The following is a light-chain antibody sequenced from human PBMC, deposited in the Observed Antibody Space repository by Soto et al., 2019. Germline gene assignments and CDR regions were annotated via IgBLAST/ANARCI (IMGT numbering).Light chain of an antibody. CDR1: QGISNS. Sequence: DIQMTQSPSSLSASVGDRVTITCRASQGISNSLAWYQQKPGKVPKLLIYAASTLQSGVPSRFSGSGSVTDFTLTITSLQPEDVATYDGQKYSSAPFAFGPGTKVDVK. V-gene: IGKV1-27*01. CDR2: AAS. J-gene: IGKJ3*01. CDR3: QKYSSAPFA.